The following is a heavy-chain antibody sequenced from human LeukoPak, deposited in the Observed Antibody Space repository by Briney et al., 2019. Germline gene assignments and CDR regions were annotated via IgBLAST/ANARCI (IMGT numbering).Heavy chain of an antibody. CDR1: GGSFSGYY. CDR2: IYHSGST. CDR3: ARVGSSSWLRSPYFDY. J-gene: IGHJ4*02. V-gene: IGHV4-34*01. D-gene: IGHD6-13*01. Sequence: TSETLSLTCAVYGGSFSGYYWSWIRQPPGKGLEWIGEIYHSGSTNYNPSLKSRVTISVDTSKNQFSLKLSSVTAADTAVYYCARVGSSSWLRSPYFDYWGQGTLVTVSS.